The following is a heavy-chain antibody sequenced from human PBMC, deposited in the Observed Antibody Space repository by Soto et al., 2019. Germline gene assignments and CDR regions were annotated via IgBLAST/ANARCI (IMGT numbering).Heavy chain of an antibody. Sequence: SETLSLTCTVSGGSISSGGYYWSWIRQHPGKGLEWIGYIYYSGSTHYNPSLKSRVTISVDTSKNQFSLKLSSVTAADTAVYYCARERGWDLENWFDPWGQGTLVTVSS. J-gene: IGHJ5*02. CDR1: GGSISSGGYY. D-gene: IGHD6-19*01. CDR2: IYYSGST. V-gene: IGHV4-31*03. CDR3: ARERGWDLENWFDP.